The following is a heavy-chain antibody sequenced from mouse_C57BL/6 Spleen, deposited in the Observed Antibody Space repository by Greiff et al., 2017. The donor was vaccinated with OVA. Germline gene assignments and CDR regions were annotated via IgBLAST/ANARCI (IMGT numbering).Heavy chain of an antibody. V-gene: IGHV1-55*01. CDR3: ARSYYYGSSYPAWFAY. J-gene: IGHJ3*01. D-gene: IGHD1-1*01. CDR2: IYPGSGST. CDR1: GYTFTSYW. Sequence: QVQLQQPGAELVKPGASVKMSCKASGYTFTSYWITWVKQRPGQGLEWIGDIYPGSGSTNYNEKFKSKATLTVDTSSSTAYMQLSSLTSEDSAVYYGARSYYYGSSYPAWFAYWGQGTLVTVSA.